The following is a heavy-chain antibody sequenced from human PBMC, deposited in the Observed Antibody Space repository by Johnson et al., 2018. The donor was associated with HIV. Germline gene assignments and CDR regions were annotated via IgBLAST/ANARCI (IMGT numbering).Heavy chain of an antibody. CDR3: AKDDNLGVWYSDAFDV. V-gene: IGHV3-30*02. J-gene: IGHJ3*01. Sequence: QVQLVESGGGVVQPGGSLRLSCAASGFTFADYGMHWVRQPPGKGLEWVAFIAHDESITHYADSMKGRFTMSRDNSKNTLYLHMKSLRPEDTSIYYCAKDDNLGVWYSDAFDVWGQGKVVTVSS. CDR1: GFTFADYG. CDR2: IAHDESIT. D-gene: IGHD6-19*01.